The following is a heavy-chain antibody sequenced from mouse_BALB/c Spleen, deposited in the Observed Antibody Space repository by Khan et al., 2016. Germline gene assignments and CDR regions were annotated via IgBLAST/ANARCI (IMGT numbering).Heavy chain of an antibody. CDR1: GFSLIAYG. J-gene: IGHJ4*01. Sequence: QVQLKESGPGLVAPSQSLSITCTVSGFSLIAYGVNWVRQPPGKSLEWLGMIWGDGTTDYNSALKSRLNITKDNFKCQVFLKMNRRQTDDTDRYYCARDGWGYYAMDYWGQGTSVTVSS. V-gene: IGHV2-6-7*01. CDR3: ARDGWGYYAMDY. D-gene: IGHD2-2*01. CDR2: IWGDGTT.